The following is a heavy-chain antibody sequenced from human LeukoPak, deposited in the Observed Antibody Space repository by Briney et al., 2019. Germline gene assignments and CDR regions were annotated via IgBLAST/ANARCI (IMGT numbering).Heavy chain of an antibody. Sequence: PGGSLRLSCAASRSTFSSYWMHWVRQAPGKGLVWVSRIISDGSSTSYADSVKGRFTISRDNAKNTLYLQMNSLRAEDTAVYYCAREDVDITVATSGAFDIWGQGTMVTVSS. CDR3: AREDVDITVATSGAFDI. J-gene: IGHJ3*02. D-gene: IGHD6-19*01. CDR2: IISDGSST. CDR1: RSTFSSYW. V-gene: IGHV3-74*01.